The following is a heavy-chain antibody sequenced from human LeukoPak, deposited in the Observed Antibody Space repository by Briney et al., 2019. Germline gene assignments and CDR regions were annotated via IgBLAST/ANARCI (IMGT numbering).Heavy chain of an antibody. D-gene: IGHD4-23*01. CDR3: ARNNYGGESGDY. CDR1: GFTVSNNY. J-gene: IGHJ4*02. V-gene: IGHV3-53*01. CDR2: IYSGGGT. Sequence: GGSLRLSCTASGFTVSNNYMYWVRQAPGKGLEWVSLIYSGGGTYYADSVKGRFTISRDNSKNTLYLQMNSLRPEDTAVYYCARNNYGGESGDYWGQGTLVTVSS.